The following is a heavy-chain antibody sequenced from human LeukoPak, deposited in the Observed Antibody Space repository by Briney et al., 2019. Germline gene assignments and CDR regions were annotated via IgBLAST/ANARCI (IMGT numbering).Heavy chain of an antibody. CDR2: ISYDGSNK. Sequence: PGGSLRLSCAASGFTFSSYGMHWVRQAPGKGLEWVAVISYDGSNKYYADSVKGRFTISRDNSKNTLYLQMNSLRAEDTAVCYCAKRKYSSGWSVLDYWGQGTLVTVSS. CDR1: GFTFSSYG. CDR3: AKRKYSSGWSVLDY. J-gene: IGHJ4*02. D-gene: IGHD6-19*01. V-gene: IGHV3-30*18.